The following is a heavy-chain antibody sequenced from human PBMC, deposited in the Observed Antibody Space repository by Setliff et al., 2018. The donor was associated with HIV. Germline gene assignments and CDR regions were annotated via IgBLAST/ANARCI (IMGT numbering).Heavy chain of an antibody. Sequence: SETLSLTCIVSGASISSNTWSWIRQAPGKGLQWIGFIYNSVTTNYNPSLKSRVTISIDTSKTQFSLKLSSLTAADTAVYYCARGRTGHDYWGQGTLVTVSS. CDR3: ARGRTGHDY. J-gene: IGHJ4*02. CDR1: GASISSNT. CDR2: IYNSVTT. V-gene: IGHV4-59*01.